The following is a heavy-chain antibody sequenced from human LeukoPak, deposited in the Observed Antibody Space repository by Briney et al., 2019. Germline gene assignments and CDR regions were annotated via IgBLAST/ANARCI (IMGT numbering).Heavy chain of an antibody. CDR2: ISSNGDNT. D-gene: IGHD5-12*01. V-gene: IGHV3-64D*09. Sequence: PGGSLRLSCSASGFTFSSYAMHWVRQAPGKGLEYVSAISSNGDNTYYADSVKGRFTISRDNSTNTLHLQMSSLRTEDTAVYYCVKAQGGVIYSAYVWDYWGQGTLVTVSS. CDR3: VKAQGGVIYSAYVWDY. CDR1: GFTFSSYA. J-gene: IGHJ4*02.